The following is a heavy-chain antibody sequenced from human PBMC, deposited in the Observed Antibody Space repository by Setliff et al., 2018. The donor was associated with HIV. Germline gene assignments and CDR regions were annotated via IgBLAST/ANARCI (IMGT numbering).Heavy chain of an antibody. CDR1: GGSISSHC. V-gene: IGHV4-59*11. CDR3: ARDSGYSFGFNYFDY. CDR2: IYSSGST. Sequence: PSETLSLTCSVSGGSISSHCWSWIRQSPGKALEWIGYIYSSGSTNYNPSLKSRVTISLDMSKNQFSLRLSSVTAADTAVYYCARDSGYSFGFNYFDYWGQGTLVTVSS. D-gene: IGHD5-18*01. J-gene: IGHJ4*02.